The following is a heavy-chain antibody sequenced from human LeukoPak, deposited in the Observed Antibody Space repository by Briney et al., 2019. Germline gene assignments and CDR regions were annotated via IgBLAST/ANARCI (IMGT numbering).Heavy chain of an antibody. CDR1: GGTFSSYA. Sequence: SVKVSCKASGGTFSSYAISWARQAPGQGLEWMGGIIPIFGTANYAQKFQGRVTITADESTSTAYMELSSLRSEDTAVYYCARDFYGSGSYHVWGQGTMVTVSS. CDR3: ARDFYGSGSYHV. CDR2: IIPIFGTA. J-gene: IGHJ3*01. V-gene: IGHV1-69*01. D-gene: IGHD3-10*01.